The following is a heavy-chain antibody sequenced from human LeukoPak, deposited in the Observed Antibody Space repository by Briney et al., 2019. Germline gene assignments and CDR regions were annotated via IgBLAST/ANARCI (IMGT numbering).Heavy chain of an antibody. CDR1: GGSISSYY. D-gene: IGHD2-2*02. V-gene: IGHV4-59*08. Sequence: PSETLSLTCTVSGGSISSYYWSWIRQPPGKGLEWIGYIYYSGSTNYNPSLKSRVTISVDTSKNQFSLKLSSVTAADTAVYYCAVGLYCSSTSCYTRSAYYYYYMDVWGKGTTVTVSS. J-gene: IGHJ6*03. CDR3: AVGLYCSSTSCYTRSAYYYYYMDV. CDR2: IYYSGST.